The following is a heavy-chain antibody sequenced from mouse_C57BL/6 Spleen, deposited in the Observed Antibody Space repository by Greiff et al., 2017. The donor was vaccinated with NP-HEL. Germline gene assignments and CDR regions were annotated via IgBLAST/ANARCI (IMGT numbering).Heavy chain of an antibody. CDR3: ARRGFITTEGFAY. Sequence: VQLQQSGPELVKPGASVKIPCKASGYTFTDYNMDWVKQSHGKSLEWIGDINPNNGGTIYNQKFKGKATLTVDKSSSTAYMELRSLTSEDTAVYYCARRGFITTEGFAYWGQGTLVTVSA. CDR2: INPNNGGT. D-gene: IGHD1-1*01. CDR1: GYTFTDYN. J-gene: IGHJ3*01. V-gene: IGHV1-18*01.